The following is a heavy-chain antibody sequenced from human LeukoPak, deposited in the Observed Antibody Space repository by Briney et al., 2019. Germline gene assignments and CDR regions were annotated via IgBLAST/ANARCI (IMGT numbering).Heavy chain of an antibody. Sequence: GGSLRLSCAASGFTFSSYSMNWVRQAPGKGLEWVSSISSSSSYIYYADSVKGRFTISRDNAKNSLYLQMNSLRAEDTAVYYCARDRRQWLVRGYFDYWGQGTLVTVSS. J-gene: IGHJ4*02. CDR1: GFTFSSYS. CDR3: ARDRRQWLVRGYFDY. D-gene: IGHD6-19*01. V-gene: IGHV3-21*01. CDR2: ISSSSSYI.